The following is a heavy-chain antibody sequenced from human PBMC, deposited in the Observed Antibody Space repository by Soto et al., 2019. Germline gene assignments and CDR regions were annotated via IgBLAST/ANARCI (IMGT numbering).Heavy chain of an antibody. Sequence: GESLKISCKGSGYSFTSYWIGWVRQMPGKGLEWMGIIYPGDSDTRYSPSFQGQVTISADKSISTAYLQWSSLKASDTAMYYCAIIVNKKETYYYGSGRPPGGYFDYWGQGTLVTVSS. D-gene: IGHD3-10*01. CDR3: AIIVNKKETYYYGSGRPPGGYFDY. CDR2: IYPGDSDT. V-gene: IGHV5-51*01. CDR1: GYSFTSYW. J-gene: IGHJ4*02.